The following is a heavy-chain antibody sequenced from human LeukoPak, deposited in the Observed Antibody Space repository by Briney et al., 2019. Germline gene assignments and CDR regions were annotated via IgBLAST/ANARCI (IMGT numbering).Heavy chain of an antibody. CDR2: ISAYNGNT. V-gene: IGHV1-18*01. CDR1: GYTFTSYG. J-gene: IGHJ4*02. Sequence: ASVTVSCKASGYTFTSYGISWVRQAPGQGLKWMGWISAYNGNTNYAQKLQGRVTMTTDTSTSTAYMELRSLRSDDTAVYYCAREMMVASLTGLFISLDYWGQGTLVTVSS. D-gene: IGHD3-9*01. CDR3: AREMMVASLTGLFISLDY.